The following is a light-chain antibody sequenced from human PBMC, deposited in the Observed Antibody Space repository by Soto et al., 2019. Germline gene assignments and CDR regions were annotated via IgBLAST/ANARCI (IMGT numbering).Light chain of an antibody. CDR1: QTVSNN. CDR3: QQYNKWPLT. J-gene: IGKJ4*01. V-gene: IGKV3-15*01. CDR2: FAS. Sequence: EIVMTQSPATLSVSPGEKATLSCRASQTVSNNLAWYQQKPGQAPRLLIYFASTRDTGIPARFSGSGSGTEFTFTISSLQSEDFAVYYCQQYNKWPLTFGGGTKVETK.